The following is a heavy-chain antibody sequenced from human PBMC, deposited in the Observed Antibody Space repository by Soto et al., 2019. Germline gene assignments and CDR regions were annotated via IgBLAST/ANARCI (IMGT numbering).Heavy chain of an antibody. Sequence: GGSLRLSCAASGFTCSSYAMHWVRQAPGKGLEWVAVISYDGSNKYYADSVKGRFTISRDNSKNTLYLQMNSLRAEDTAVYYCARDSKVGATSYYYGMDVWGQGTTVTVSS. V-gene: IGHV3-30-3*01. CDR1: GFTCSSYA. CDR2: ISYDGSNK. CDR3: ARDSKVGATSYYYGMDV. J-gene: IGHJ6*02. D-gene: IGHD1-26*01.